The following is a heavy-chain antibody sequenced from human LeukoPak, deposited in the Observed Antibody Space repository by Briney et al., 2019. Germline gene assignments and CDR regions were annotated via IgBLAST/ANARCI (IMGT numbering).Heavy chain of an antibody. D-gene: IGHD3-10*01. V-gene: IGHV1-2*02. Sequence: ASVKVSCKASGYTFTGYYMHWVRQAPGQGLEWMGWINPNSGGTNYAQEFQGRVTMTRDTSISTAYMELSRLRSDDTAVYYCARDDNYGSGQPDDWGQGTLVTVSS. J-gene: IGHJ4*02. CDR3: ARDDNYGSGQPDD. CDR2: INPNSGGT. CDR1: GYTFTGYY.